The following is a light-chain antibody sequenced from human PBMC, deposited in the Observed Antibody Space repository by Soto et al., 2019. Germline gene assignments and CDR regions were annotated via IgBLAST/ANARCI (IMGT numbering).Light chain of an antibody. CDR2: AAS. CDR3: QQSYSTQT. CDR1: QSISSY. Sequence: DIQMTQSPSSLSASVGDRVTITCRASQSISSYLNWYQQKPGKAPKLLIYAASSLQSGVPSRLSGGGSGTDFTRTISSLQPEEFATYYCQQSYSTQTFGQGTKAEIK. J-gene: IGKJ1*01. V-gene: IGKV1-39*01.